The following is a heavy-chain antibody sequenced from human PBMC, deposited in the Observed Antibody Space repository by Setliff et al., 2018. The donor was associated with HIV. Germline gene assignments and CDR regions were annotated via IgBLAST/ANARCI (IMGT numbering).Heavy chain of an antibody. J-gene: IGHJ4*02. V-gene: IGHV4-61*02. CDR2: IYTSGST. CDR3: ARLRITMIMMLNYFDY. D-gene: IGHD3-22*01. CDR1: GGSISSGNYY. Sequence: SETLSLTCTVSGGSISSGNYYWSWIRQPAGKGLEWIGRIYTSGSTNYNPSLKSRVTISVDTSKNQFSLRLTSVTAADTAVYFCARLRITMIMMLNYFDYWGQGTLVTVSS.